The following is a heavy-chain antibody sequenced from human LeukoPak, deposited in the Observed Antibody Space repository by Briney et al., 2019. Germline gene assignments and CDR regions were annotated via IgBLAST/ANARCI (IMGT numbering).Heavy chain of an antibody. CDR2: INHSGST. J-gene: IGHJ4*02. CDR3: ARGGDSGYDRSFDY. Sequence: SETLSLTCAVYGGSFSGYYWSWIRQPPGKGLEWIGEINHSGSTNYNPSLKSRVTISVDTSKNQFPLKLSSVTAADTAVYYCARGGDSGYDRSFDYWGQGTLVTVSS. D-gene: IGHD5-12*01. V-gene: IGHV4-34*01. CDR1: GGSFSGYY.